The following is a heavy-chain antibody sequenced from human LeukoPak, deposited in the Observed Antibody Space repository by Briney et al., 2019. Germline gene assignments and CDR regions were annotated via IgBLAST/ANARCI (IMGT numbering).Heavy chain of an antibody. CDR1: GGSISSYY. CDR3: ARSTHDSGYYYYGMDV. Sequence: PSETLSLTCTVSGGSISSYYWSWIRQPPGKGLEWIGYIYYSGSTNCDPSLKSRVTISVDTSKNQFSLKLSSVTAADTAVYYCARSTHDSGYYYYGMDVWGQGTTVTVSS. J-gene: IGHJ6*02. V-gene: IGHV4-59*01. CDR2: IYYSGST. D-gene: IGHD3-22*01.